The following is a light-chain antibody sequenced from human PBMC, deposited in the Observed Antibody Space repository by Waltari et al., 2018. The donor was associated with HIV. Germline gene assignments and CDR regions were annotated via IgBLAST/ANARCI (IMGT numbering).Light chain of an antibody. J-gene: IGLJ1*01. Sequence: SSQLTQDPVVSVALGQTIKITCQGDSLRRFFANWYQQMPGQAPVLVVYDANRRPSGIPDRFSASNSGNTSSLIISDSQAVDEADYFCHSRDTNSDHYVFGCGT. CDR3: HSRDTNSDHYV. CDR1: SLRRFF. V-gene: IGLV3-19*01. CDR2: DAN.